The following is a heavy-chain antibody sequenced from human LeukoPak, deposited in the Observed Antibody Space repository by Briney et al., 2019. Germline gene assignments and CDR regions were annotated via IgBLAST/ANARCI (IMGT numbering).Heavy chain of an antibody. V-gene: IGHV4-34*01. J-gene: IGHJ5*02. CDR2: INHSGST. D-gene: IGHD5-18*01. CDR1: GGSFSGYY. Sequence: KTSETLSLTCAVYGGSFSGYYWSWIRQPPGKGLEWIGEINHSGSTNYNPSLKSRVTISVDTSKNQFSLKLSSVTAADTAVYYCASRGYSYGYSGTKWFDPWGQGTLVTVSS. CDR3: ASRGYSYGYSGTKWFDP.